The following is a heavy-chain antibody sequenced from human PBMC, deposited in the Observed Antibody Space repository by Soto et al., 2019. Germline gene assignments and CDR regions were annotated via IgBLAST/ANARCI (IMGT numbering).Heavy chain of an antibody. CDR1: GGSISGYY. CDR3: ARVVRTYYYDSSGYGFDY. Sequence: SETLSLTCTVSGGSISGYYWSWFRQPPGKGLEWIASVYYSGSTYYNPSLKSRVTISVDTSKNQFSLKLSSVTAADTAVYYCARVVRTYYYDSSGYGFDYWGQGTLVTVSS. CDR2: VYYSGST. D-gene: IGHD3-22*01. V-gene: IGHV4-59*01. J-gene: IGHJ4*02.